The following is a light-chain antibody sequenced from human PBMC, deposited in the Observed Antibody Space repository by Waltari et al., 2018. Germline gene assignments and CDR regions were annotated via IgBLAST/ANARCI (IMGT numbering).Light chain of an antibody. Sequence: QSVLTQPASVSGSPGQSITISCTGTSSDVGGYDYVSWYQQSPGKAPKLIIYDVVKRPPGASTRFSAAKSGDTASLTISGLQAEDEGDYYCCSYKRGATWVFGGGTALTVL. CDR2: DVV. CDR1: SSDVGGYDY. CDR3: CSYKRGATWV. J-gene: IGLJ3*02. V-gene: IGLV2-14*03.